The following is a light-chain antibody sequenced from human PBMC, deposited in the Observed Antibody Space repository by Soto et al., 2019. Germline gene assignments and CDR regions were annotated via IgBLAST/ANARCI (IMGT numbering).Light chain of an antibody. V-gene: IGKV3D-20*02. J-gene: IGKJ5*01. Sequence: EIVLTQSPGTLSLSPGERATLSCSASQSVSSSYLAWYQQKPGQAPRLLIYDASTRVTGIPARFSGSGSGTDFTLTISSLDPEDFAVYYCQQRSIRPLTFGQGTRLEIK. CDR1: QSVSSSY. CDR2: DAS. CDR3: QQRSIRPLT.